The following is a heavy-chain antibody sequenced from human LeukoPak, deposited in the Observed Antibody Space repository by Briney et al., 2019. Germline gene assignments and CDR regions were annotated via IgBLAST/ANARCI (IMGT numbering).Heavy chain of an antibody. J-gene: IGHJ4*02. CDR1: GFTFSSYA. CDR3: AGSYGDLDY. V-gene: IGHV4-31*02. D-gene: IGHD4-17*01. CDR2: IYYSGST. Sequence: LRLSCAASGFTFSSYAMSWIRQHPGKGLEWIGYIYYSGSTYYNPSLKSRVTISVDTSKNQFSLKLSSVTAADTAVYYCAGSYGDLDYWGQGTLVTVSS.